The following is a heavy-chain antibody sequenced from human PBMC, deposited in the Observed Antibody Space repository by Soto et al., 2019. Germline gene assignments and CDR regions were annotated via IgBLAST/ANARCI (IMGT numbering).Heavy chain of an antibody. CDR3: ASNTGTYNGMDV. J-gene: IGHJ6*02. V-gene: IGHV1-69*01. CDR1: GGTFSNNV. CDR2: IIVIFGTA. D-gene: IGHD1-1*01. Sequence: QVQLVQSGAEVKKPGPSVKVSCKDSGGTFSNNVFSCVRQAPGQGLELMGVIIVIFGTANYAQKFRGSVTITADESTGTAYMEVSSLSSADTAVYYCASNTGTYNGMDVWGQGNTVTVSS.